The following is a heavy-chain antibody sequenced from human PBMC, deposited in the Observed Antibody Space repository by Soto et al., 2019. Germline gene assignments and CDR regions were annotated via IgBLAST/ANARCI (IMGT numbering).Heavy chain of an antibody. CDR3: ARVRITGTTGNWFDP. D-gene: IGHD1-7*01. J-gene: IGHJ5*02. V-gene: IGHV4-31*03. Sequence: SETLSLTCTVSGGSISSGGYYWSWIRQHPGKGLEWIGYIYYSGSTYYNPSLKSRVTISVDTSKNQFSLKLSSVTAADTAVYYCARVRITGTTGNWFDPWGQGTLVTVSS. CDR1: GGSISSGGYY. CDR2: IYYSGST.